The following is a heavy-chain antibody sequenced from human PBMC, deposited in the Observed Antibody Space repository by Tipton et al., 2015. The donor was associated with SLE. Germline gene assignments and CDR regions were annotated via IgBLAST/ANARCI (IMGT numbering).Heavy chain of an antibody. J-gene: IGHJ4*02. CDR2: INHSGST. V-gene: IGHV4-34*01. CDR1: GGSFSGYY. CDR3: ARGGYTFDQ. D-gene: IGHD1-1*01. Sequence: TLSLTCAVYGGSFSGYYWSWIRQPPGKGLEWIGEINHSGSTDYNPSLKSRVIISVDTSKNHFSLKLSSVTAADTAVYYCARGGYTFDQWGQGTLVTVSS.